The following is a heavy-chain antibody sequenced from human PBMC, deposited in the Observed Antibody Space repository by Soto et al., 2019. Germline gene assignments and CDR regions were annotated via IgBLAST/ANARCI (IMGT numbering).Heavy chain of an antibody. CDR1: GYTFTSYD. Sequence: GASVKVSCKASGYTFTSYDINWVRQATGQGLEWMGWMNPNSGNTGYAQKFQGRVTMTRNTSISTAYMELSSLRSEDTAVYYCARARAKESYYGMDVWGQGTKVSVSS. J-gene: IGHJ6*01. CDR2: MNPNSGNT. V-gene: IGHV1-8*01. CDR3: ARARAKESYYGMDV.